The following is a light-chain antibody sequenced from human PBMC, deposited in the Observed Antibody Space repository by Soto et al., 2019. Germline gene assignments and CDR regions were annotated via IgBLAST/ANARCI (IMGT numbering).Light chain of an antibody. Sequence: DIQMIQSPSSLSASVGDRVTITCRASQTISKYLAWYQQRPGKAPNPLIYTASTLKSGVPSRFSGSGSGTEFTLTISSLQPDDVATYYCQQYNSYSEAFGQGTKVDIK. CDR3: QQYNSYSEA. J-gene: IGKJ1*01. V-gene: IGKV1-5*03. CDR2: TAS. CDR1: QTISKY.